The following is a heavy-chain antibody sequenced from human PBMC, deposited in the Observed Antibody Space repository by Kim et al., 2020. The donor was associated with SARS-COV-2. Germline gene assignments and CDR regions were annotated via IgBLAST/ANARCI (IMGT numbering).Heavy chain of an antibody. V-gene: IGHV3-15*01. Sequence: GGSLRLSCAASGFTFSNAWMSWVRQAPGKGLEWVGRIKSKTAGGTKDYAAPVNGSFTISRDDSKNTLQLQMNSLKTEDTAVYYCTSLLRCFDWLAVKYYYCCLDLWGQGTPVTVSS. D-gene: IGHD3-9*01. CDR2: IKSKTAGGTK. CDR3: TSLLRCFDWLAVKYYYCCLDL. CDR1: GFTFSNAW. J-gene: IGHJ6*02.